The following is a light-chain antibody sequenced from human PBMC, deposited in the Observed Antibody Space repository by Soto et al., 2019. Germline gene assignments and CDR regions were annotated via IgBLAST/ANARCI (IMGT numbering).Light chain of an antibody. J-gene: IGKJ2*01. CDR2: DAS. CDR3: QRYDSFSMYT. Sequence: DIQMTQSPSTLSASVGDRVTSTCRASQSISGWLAWYQQRPGKAPKVLIYDASKLESGVPSRFSGSGSGTEFPLTISSLQPDDFATYYCQRYDSFSMYTFGQGTKLEIK. V-gene: IGKV1-5*01. CDR1: QSISGW.